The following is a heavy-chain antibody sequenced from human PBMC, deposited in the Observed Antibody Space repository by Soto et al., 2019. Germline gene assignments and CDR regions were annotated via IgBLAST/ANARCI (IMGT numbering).Heavy chain of an antibody. J-gene: IGHJ6*02. CDR1: GYTFTGYY. D-gene: IGHD3-9*01. CDR2: INPNSGGT. Sequence: ASVKVSCKASGYTFTGYYMHWVRQAPGQGLEWMGWINPNSGGTNYAQKLQGRVTMTRDTSISTAYMELSRLRSDDTAVYYCARVGYYDILTVYYYGMDVWGQGTTVTVSS. CDR3: ARVGYYDILTVYYYGMDV. V-gene: IGHV1-2*02.